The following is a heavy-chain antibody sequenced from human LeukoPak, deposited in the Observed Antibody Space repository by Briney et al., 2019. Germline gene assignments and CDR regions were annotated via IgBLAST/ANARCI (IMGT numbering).Heavy chain of an antibody. Sequence: ASETLSLTCAVYGGSFSGYYWSWIRQPPGKGLEWIGEINHSGSTNYNPSLKSRVTISVDTSKNQFSLKLSSVTAADTAVYYCARDADSGSYYNWFDPWGQGTLVTVSS. D-gene: IGHD1-26*01. V-gene: IGHV4-34*01. CDR1: GGSFSGYY. J-gene: IGHJ5*02. CDR2: INHSGST. CDR3: ARDADSGSYYNWFDP.